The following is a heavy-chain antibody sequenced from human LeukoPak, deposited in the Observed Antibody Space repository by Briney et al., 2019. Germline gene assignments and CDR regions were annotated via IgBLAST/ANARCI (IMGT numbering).Heavy chain of an antibody. V-gene: IGHV4-4*07. CDR2: IYTSGST. CDR3: ARGTSFRAYGSGGKYNWFDP. CDR1: GGSISSYY. Sequence: PSETLSLTCTVSGGSISSYYWSWIRQPAGKGLEWIGRIYTSGSTNYNPSLKSRVTMSVDTSKNQFSLKLSSVTAADTAVYYCARGTSFRAYGSGGKYNWFDPWGQGTLVTVSS. D-gene: IGHD3-10*01. J-gene: IGHJ5*02.